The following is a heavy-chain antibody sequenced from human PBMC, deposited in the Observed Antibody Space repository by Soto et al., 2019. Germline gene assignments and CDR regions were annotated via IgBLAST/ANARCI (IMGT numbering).Heavy chain of an antibody. CDR2: IRSKANSYAT. J-gene: IGHJ4*02. D-gene: IGHD3-3*01. Sequence: EVQLVESGGGLVQPGGSLKLSCAASGFTFSGSAMHWVRQASGKGLEWVGRIRSKANSYATAYAASVKGRFTISRDDSKNTADLQMNSLKTEDTAVYYCTTPAYDFWSGYSDYWGQGTLVTVSS. CDR1: GFTFSGSA. CDR3: TTPAYDFWSGYSDY. V-gene: IGHV3-73*01.